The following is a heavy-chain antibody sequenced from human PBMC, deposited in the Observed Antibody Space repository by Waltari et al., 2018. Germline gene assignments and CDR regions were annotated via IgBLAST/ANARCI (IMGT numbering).Heavy chain of an antibody. D-gene: IGHD1-20*01. CDR1: GLRFRNYA. J-gene: IGHJ6*03. V-gene: IGHV3-33*01. CDR2: IWFDGSNK. Sequence: QVQVVGSGGGVVQPGRSLRLSCAASGLRFRNYAMHWVRQAPGKGLECVAIIWFDGSNKYYADPVKGRFTISRDNSKDTLYLQMNNLRVEDTAVYYCARAGPITSQYYFYMDIWGRGTTVTVSS. CDR3: ARAGPITSQYYFYMDI.